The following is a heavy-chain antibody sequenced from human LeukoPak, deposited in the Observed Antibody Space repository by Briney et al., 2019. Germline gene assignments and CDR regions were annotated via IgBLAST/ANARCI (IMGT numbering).Heavy chain of an antibody. CDR1: DFTFSNYA. V-gene: IGHV3-23*01. Sequence: PGGSLRLSCAAFDFTFSNYAMSWVRQSPGKGLEWVSFISGSGSTSDYADSVKGRFTISRDNSKNTLYLQMNNLRAEDTAVYYCAKGRVRQFDPFDYWGQGTLVTASS. CDR3: AKGRVRQFDPFDY. CDR2: ISGSGSTS. D-gene: IGHD1-1*01. J-gene: IGHJ4*02.